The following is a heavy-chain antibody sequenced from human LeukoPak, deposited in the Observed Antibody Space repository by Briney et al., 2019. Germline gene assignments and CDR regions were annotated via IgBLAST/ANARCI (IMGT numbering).Heavy chain of an antibody. CDR2: IYYSGST. CDR3: ARDPSRYCSSTSCYDWFDP. D-gene: IGHD2-2*01. V-gene: IGHV4-39*07. Sequence: PSETLSLTCTVSGGSISSSSYYWGWIRQPPGKGLEWIGSIYYSGSTYYNPSLKSRVTISADTSKNQFSLKLSSVTAADTAVYYCARDPSRYCSSTSCYDWFDPWGQGTLVTVSS. CDR1: GGSISSSSYY. J-gene: IGHJ5*02.